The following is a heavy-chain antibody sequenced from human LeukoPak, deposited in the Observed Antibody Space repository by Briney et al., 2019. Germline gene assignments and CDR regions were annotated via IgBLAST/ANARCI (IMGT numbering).Heavy chain of an antibody. D-gene: IGHD1-26*01. CDR3: VTPRSWELSDMAV. Sequence: SETLSPTCTVSGYSITTNYYWAWIRQSPGTGLEWIGSVYHNGETYYNPSLKSRVIISVDTSKNEFSLRLTSVTAADTAVYYCVTPRSWELSDMAVWGKGTTVIVSS. V-gene: IGHV4-38-2*02. CDR1: GYSITTNYY. J-gene: IGHJ6*03. CDR2: VYHNGET.